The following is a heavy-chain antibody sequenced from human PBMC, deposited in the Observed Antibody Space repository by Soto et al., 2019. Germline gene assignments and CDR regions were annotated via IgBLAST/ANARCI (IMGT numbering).Heavy chain of an antibody. D-gene: IGHD2-2*01. Sequence: QVQLVQSGAEVKKPGSSVKVSCKASGDTFSRYSITWVRQAPGLGLEWIGRIIPIFGIPTYAQKFQGRVTFTADESTSTAYMELSSLRSDDTAVYYCAREDRDRETGLVPAAIDGMDVWGQGTTVTVSS. CDR1: GDTFSRYS. CDR2: IIPIFGIP. V-gene: IGHV1-69*08. CDR3: AREDRDRETGLVPAAIDGMDV. J-gene: IGHJ6*02.